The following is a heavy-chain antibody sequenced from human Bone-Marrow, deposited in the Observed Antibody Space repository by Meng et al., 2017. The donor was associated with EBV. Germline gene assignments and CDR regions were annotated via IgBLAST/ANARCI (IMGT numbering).Heavy chain of an antibody. Sequence: QGTLVKSGAEVKKPGASVKVACRTSGYTFSSYDVNWVRQAPGQGPEWMGWINPNSGNTGFAQKIQGRVSMTWDTYTSTAYMELRNLRSEDTAVYYCARMGYWGQGTLVTVSS. CDR1: GYTFSSYD. CDR3: ARMGY. V-gene: IGHV1-8*01. J-gene: IGHJ4*02. CDR2: INPNSGNT.